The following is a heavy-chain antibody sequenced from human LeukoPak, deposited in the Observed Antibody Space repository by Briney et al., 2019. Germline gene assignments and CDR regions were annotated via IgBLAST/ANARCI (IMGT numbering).Heavy chain of an antibody. D-gene: IGHD2-15*01. CDR3: ARDLSDYCSGGSCYSAGSYGMDV. V-gene: IGHV3-21*01. Sequence: GGSLRLSCAASGFTFSSYSMNWVRQAPGKGLEWVSSISSSSSYIYYADSVKGRFTIPRDNAKNSLYLQMNSLRAEDTAVYYCARDLSDYCSGGSCYSAGSYGMDVWGQGTTVTVSS. J-gene: IGHJ6*02. CDR1: GFTFSSYS. CDR2: ISSSSSYI.